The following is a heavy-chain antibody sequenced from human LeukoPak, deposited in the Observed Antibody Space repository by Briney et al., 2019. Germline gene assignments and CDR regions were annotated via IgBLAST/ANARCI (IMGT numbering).Heavy chain of an antibody. J-gene: IGHJ3*02. CDR3: ARTYCSGGQCYDAFDI. V-gene: IGHV4-59*08. CDR1: GGSMTSYY. D-gene: IGHD2-15*01. CDR2: IYYRGNT. Sequence: SETLSLTCTVSGGSMTSYYWGWIRQPPGKGLEWIAYIYYRGNTNYSPSLKSRVTISVDTSKNQFSLQLRSVTAADTAVYYCARTYCSGGQCYDAFDIWGQGTMVTVSS.